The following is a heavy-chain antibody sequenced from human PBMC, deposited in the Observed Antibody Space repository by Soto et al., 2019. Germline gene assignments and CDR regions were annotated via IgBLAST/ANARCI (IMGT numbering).Heavy chain of an antibody. J-gene: IGHJ5*02. D-gene: IGHD5-12*01. CDR3: ARPLRDMATINSWFDP. Sequence: PSVKVSCKASGYTFTRYYIHWVRQAPGQGLEWMGIINPSSGSTTYAQKFQGRVTMTRDTSTSTVYMELSSLRSEDTAVYYCARPLRDMATINSWFDPWGQGSLVTVSS. V-gene: IGHV1-46*01. CDR2: INPSSGST. CDR1: GYTFTRYY.